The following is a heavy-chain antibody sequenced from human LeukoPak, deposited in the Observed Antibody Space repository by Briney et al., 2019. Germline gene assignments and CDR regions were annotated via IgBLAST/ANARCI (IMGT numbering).Heavy chain of an antibody. CDR2: ISGSGGST. CDR1: GFTFSSYG. J-gene: IGHJ4*02. D-gene: IGHD5-12*01. CDR3: AKRPYSGYNYFDY. Sequence: GGSLRLSCAASGFTFSSYGMSWVRQAPGKGLEWGSAISGSGGSTYYADSVKGRFTISRDNSKNTLYLQMNSLRAEDTAVYYCAKRPYSGYNYFDYWGQGTLVTVSS. V-gene: IGHV3-23*01.